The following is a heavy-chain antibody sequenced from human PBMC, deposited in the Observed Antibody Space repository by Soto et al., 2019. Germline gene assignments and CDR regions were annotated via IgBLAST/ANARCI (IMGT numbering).Heavy chain of an antibody. CDR1: GYTFTSYG. D-gene: IGHD3-16*02. V-gene: IGHV1-18*01. CDR2: ISAYNGNT. Sequence: ASVKVSCKASGYTFTSYGISWVRQAPGQGLEWMGWISAYNGNTNYAQKLQGRVTMTTDTSTSTAYMELRSLRSDDTPVYYCARSPRYVWGSYRYDYWGHGTLVTVSS. J-gene: IGHJ4*01. CDR3: ARSPRYVWGSYRYDY.